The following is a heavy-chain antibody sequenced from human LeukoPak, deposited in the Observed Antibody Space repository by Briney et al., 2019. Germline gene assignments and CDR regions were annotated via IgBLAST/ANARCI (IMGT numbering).Heavy chain of an antibody. J-gene: IGHJ4*02. CDR1: GFTFDDYR. D-gene: IGHD3-22*01. V-gene: IGHV3-20*04. CDR3: ARGLSRDYYERSVQAEFDY. Sequence: GGSLRLSCAASGFTFDDYRLSWARQGPGKGLEWVSVINWNGGSAGYADSVKGRFTISRDNAKNSLYLQMNSLRAEDTALYYCARGLSRDYYERSVQAEFDYWGQGTLVSVSS. CDR2: INWNGGSA.